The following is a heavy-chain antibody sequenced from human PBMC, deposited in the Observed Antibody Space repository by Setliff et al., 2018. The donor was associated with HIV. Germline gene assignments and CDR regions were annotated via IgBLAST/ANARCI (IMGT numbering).Heavy chain of an antibody. CDR2: IYTSGST. CDR3: ARSFGWGAFNV. D-gene: IGHD6-19*01. V-gene: IGHV4-4*08. Sequence: SETLSLTCTVSGGSISSYYWSWIRQPPGKGLEWIGYIYTSGSTNYNPSLSSRVTVSRDTSRNQFSMTLTSVTAADTAVYYCARSFGWGAFNVWGQGTVVTVSS. CDR1: GGSISSYY. J-gene: IGHJ3*01.